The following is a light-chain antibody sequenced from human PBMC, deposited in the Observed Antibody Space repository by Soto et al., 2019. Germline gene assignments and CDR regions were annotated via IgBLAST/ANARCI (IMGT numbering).Light chain of an antibody. Sequence: IVVTPSPGTLSLSPGERATLSCRASHSVSSSYLAWYQQKPGQAPRLLIYGTSIRATAIPDRFSGSGSGTDFTLAICRLEPEDFAVYYCQQYGSSSWTFGQGTKVEIK. V-gene: IGKV3-20*01. CDR1: HSVSSSY. CDR3: QQYGSSSWT. CDR2: GTS. J-gene: IGKJ1*01.